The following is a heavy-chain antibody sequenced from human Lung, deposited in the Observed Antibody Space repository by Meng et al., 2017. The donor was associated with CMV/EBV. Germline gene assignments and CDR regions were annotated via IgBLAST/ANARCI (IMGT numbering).Heavy chain of an antibody. CDR3: AKGLRYYYGMDV. CDR1: GFTFDDYA. Sequence: GGSLRLXCAASGFTFDDYAMHWVRQAPGKGLEWVSLISWDGGSTHYADSVKGRFTISRDNSKNSLYLQMNSLRAEDTALYYCAKGLRYYYGMDVWGQGTTVTVSS. V-gene: IGHV3-43D*03. CDR2: ISWDGGST. D-gene: IGHD6-19*01. J-gene: IGHJ6*02.